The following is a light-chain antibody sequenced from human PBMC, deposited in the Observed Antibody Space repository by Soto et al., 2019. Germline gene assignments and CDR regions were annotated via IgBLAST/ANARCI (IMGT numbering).Light chain of an antibody. J-gene: IGLJ1*01. CDR3: SSDRSGGTV. CDR1: SSDVGGYNY. V-gene: IGLV2-14*01. Sequence: QSVLTQPASVSGSPGQSITISCTGTSSDVGGYNYVSWYQQHPGKAPKLMIYEVSYRPSGISTRFSGSKSGNTASLTISGLQADDEADYYCSSDRSGGTVFGTGTKLTVL. CDR2: EVS.